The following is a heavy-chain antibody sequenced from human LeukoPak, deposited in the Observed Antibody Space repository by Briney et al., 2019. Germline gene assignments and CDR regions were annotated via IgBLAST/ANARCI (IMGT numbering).Heavy chain of an antibody. V-gene: IGHV1-18*01. Sequence: ASVKVSCKASGYTFTSYGISWVRQAPGQGLEWMGWISAYNGNTNYAQKLQGRVTMTTDTSTSTAYMELRSLRSDDTAVYYCARAVLYSSSWRHTYGMDVWGQGTTVTVSS. CDR3: ARAVLYSSSWRHTYGMDV. CDR2: ISAYNGNT. D-gene: IGHD6-13*01. J-gene: IGHJ6*02. CDR1: GYTFTSYG.